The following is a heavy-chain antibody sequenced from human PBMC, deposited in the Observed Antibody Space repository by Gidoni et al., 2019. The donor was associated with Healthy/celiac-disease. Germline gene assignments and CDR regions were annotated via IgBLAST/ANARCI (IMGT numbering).Heavy chain of an antibody. CDR1: GFTFSSYA. CDR3: AKVSVPYCGGDCYSGIDY. V-gene: IGHV3-23*01. J-gene: IGHJ4*02. CDR2: ICGSGGST. Sequence: EVQLLESGGGLVQPGGSLRLSCAASGFTFSSYAMSWVRQAPGKGLEWVTAICGSGGSTYYADSVKGRFTISRDNSKNTLYLQMNSLRAEDTAVYYCAKVSVPYCGGDCYSGIDYWGQGTLVTVSS. D-gene: IGHD2-21*01.